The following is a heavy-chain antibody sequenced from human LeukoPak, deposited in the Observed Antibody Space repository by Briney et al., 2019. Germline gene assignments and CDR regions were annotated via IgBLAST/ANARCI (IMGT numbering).Heavy chain of an antibody. D-gene: IGHD1-1*01. J-gene: IGHJ4*02. Sequence: SGGSLRLSCAASGFTFSTYGMHWVRQAPGKGLEWVAFIRYDGSNKYYADSVKGRFTISRDNSKNTLYLQMNSLRAEDTAMYFCTKDKDPWKSTSISDFDYWGQGTLVTVSS. CDR3: TKDKDPWKSTSISDFDY. CDR1: GFTFSTYG. CDR2: IRYDGSNK. V-gene: IGHV3-30*02.